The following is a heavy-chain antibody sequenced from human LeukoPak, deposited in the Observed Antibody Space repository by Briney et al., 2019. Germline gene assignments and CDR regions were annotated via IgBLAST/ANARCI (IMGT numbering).Heavy chain of an antibody. D-gene: IGHD6-13*01. CDR2: IYYSGST. J-gene: IGHJ6*02. CDR3: ARQPGSSGSPYYYYGMDV. CDR1: GGSISSSSYY. Sequence: SETLSLTCTVSGGSISSSSYYWGWIRQPPGKGLEWIGSIYYSGSTYYNPSLKSRVTISVDTSKNQFSLKLSSVTAADTAVYYCARQPGSSGSPYYYYGMDVWGQGTTVTVSS. V-gene: IGHV4-39*01.